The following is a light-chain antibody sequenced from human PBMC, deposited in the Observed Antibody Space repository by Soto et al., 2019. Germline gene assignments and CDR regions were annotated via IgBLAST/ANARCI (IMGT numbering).Light chain of an antibody. CDR2: AAS. Sequence: IQMTQSPSSLSASVGDRVTITCRASQSISSYLNWYQQKPGKAPKLLIYAASSLQSGVPSRFSGSGSGTDFTLTISSLQPEDFATYYCQQSYSTPRTFGQETQVDIK. CDR3: QQSYSTPRT. V-gene: IGKV1-39*01. CDR1: QSISSY. J-gene: IGKJ1*01.